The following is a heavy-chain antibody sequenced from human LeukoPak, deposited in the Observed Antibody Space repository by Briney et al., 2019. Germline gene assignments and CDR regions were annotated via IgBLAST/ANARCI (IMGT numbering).Heavy chain of an antibody. CDR2: ISSSSTI. J-gene: IGHJ3*01. D-gene: IGHD6-13*01. CDR3: ARDRDSSSWYFLF. CDR1: GFTFSSYS. V-gene: IGHV3-48*01. Sequence: GGSLRLPCAASGFTFSSYSMNWVRKAPGKGQEWVSYISSSSTIYYADSVKGRFTISRDNAKNSLYLQMNSLRAEDTAVYYCARDRDSSSWYFLFWGQGTMVTVSS.